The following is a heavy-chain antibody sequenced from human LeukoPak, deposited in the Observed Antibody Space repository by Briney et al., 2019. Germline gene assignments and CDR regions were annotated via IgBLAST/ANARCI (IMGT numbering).Heavy chain of an antibody. Sequence: PGRSLRLSCAASGFTFSSYGMHWVRQAPGMGLEWVAVISYDGSNKYYADSVKGRFTISRDNSKNTLYLQMNSLRAEDTAVYYCARVGSHGYFDYWGQGTLVTVSS. CDR1: GFTFSSYG. J-gene: IGHJ4*02. CDR3: ARVGSHGYFDY. V-gene: IGHV3-30*03. CDR2: ISYDGSNK. D-gene: IGHD1-26*01.